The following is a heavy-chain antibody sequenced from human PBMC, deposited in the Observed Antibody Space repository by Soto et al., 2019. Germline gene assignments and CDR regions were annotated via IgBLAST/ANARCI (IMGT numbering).Heavy chain of an antibody. CDR1: GGTFSSYT. CDR2: IIPILGIA. J-gene: IGHJ4*02. CDR3: ARGREVATMNGGDQIDY. V-gene: IGHV1-69*02. D-gene: IGHD5-12*01. Sequence: QVQLVQSGAEVKKPGSSVKVSCKASGGTFSSYTISWVRQAPGQGREWMGRIIPILGIANYAQKFQGRVTITADKSTSTAYMELSSLRSEDTAVYYCARGREVATMNGGDQIDYWGQGTLVTVSS.